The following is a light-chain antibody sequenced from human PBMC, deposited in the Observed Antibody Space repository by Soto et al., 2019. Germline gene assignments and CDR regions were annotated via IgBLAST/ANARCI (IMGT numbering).Light chain of an antibody. J-gene: IGKJ4*01. Sequence: EIVLTQSPATLSLSPGERATLSCRASQSVSSYLAWYQQKPGQAPRLLIYDASNRATGIPARFSGSGSETDFTITISSLEPEDFAVYYCQQRSNWLTFGGGTKVEIK. CDR3: QQRSNWLT. V-gene: IGKV3-11*01. CDR2: DAS. CDR1: QSVSSY.